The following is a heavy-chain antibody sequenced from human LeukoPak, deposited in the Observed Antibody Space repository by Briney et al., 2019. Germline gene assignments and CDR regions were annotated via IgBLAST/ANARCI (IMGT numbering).Heavy chain of an antibody. J-gene: IGHJ6*03. CDR1: GYTLTELS. V-gene: IGHV1-69*06. Sequence: SVKVSCKVSGYTLTELSMHWVRQAPGQGLEWMGGIIPIFGTANYAQKFQGRVTITADKSTSTAYMELSSLRSEDTAVYYCARVFGGYMDVWGKGTTVTVSS. CDR2: IIPIFGTA. CDR3: ARVFGGYMDV. D-gene: IGHD3-10*02.